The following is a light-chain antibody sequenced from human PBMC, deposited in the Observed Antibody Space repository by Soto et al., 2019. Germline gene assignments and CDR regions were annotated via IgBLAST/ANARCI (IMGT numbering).Light chain of an antibody. CDR2: AAS. J-gene: IGKJ5*01. V-gene: IGKV1-39*01. CDR1: QSISSY. CDR3: QQSYSTPHT. Sequence: IQMTQSPSSLPASVGDRVTITCLASQSISSYLNWYQQKPGKAPKLLIYAASSLQSGVPSRFSGSGSGTDFTLTISSLQPEDFATYYCQQSYSTPHTFGQGPRLEI.